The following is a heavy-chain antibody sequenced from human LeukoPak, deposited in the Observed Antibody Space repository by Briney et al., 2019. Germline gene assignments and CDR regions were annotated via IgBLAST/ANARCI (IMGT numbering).Heavy chain of an antibody. CDR2: IYPADSDT. CDR3: ARHYYGSGSSGQNDY. D-gene: IGHD3-10*01. V-gene: IGHV5-51*01. Sequence: GESLKISCKGSGYSFTSYWIGWVRQMPGKGLEWMGIIYPADSDTRYSPSFQGQVAISADKSTSTAYLQWSSLKASDTAMYYCARHYYGSGSSGQNDYWGQGTLVTVSS. J-gene: IGHJ4*02. CDR1: GYSFTSYW.